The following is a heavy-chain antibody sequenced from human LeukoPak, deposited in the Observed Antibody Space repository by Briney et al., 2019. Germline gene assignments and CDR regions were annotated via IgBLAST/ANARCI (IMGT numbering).Heavy chain of an antibody. D-gene: IGHD6-19*01. CDR1: GFTFSSYA. CDR2: ISYDGSNK. J-gene: IGHJ3*02. CDR3: ARSRAVEAAFDI. V-gene: IGHV3-30-3*01. Sequence: GRSLRLSCAASGFTFSSYAMHWVRQAPGKGLEWVAVISYDGSNKYYADSVKGRFTISGDNSKNTLYLQMNSLRAEDTAVYYCARSRAVEAAFDIWGQGTMVTVSS.